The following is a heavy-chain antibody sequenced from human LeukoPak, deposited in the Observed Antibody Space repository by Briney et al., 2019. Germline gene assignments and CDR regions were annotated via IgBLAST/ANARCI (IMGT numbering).Heavy chain of an antibody. CDR1: GGSISSGGYY. J-gene: IGHJ4*02. D-gene: IGHD3-9*01. Sequence: SETLSLTCTVSGGSISSGGYYWSWIRQHPGKGLEWIGYIYYSGSTYYNPSLKSRVTISVDTSKNQFSLKLSSVTAADTAVYYCARATMTGYLPPLIDYWGQGTLVTVSS. CDR3: ARATMTGYLPPLIDY. CDR2: IYYSGST. V-gene: IGHV4-31*03.